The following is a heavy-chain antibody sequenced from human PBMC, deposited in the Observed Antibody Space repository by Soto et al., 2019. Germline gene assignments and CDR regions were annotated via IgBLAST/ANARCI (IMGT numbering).Heavy chain of an antibody. D-gene: IGHD6-6*01. CDR3: ARGSIAPPYYYYYMDV. Sequence: PSETLSLTCTVSGGSISSYYWSWIRQPPGKGLEWIGEIYHSGSTNYNPSLKSRVTISVDTSKNQFSLKLSSVTAADTAVYYCARGSIAPPYYYYYMDVWGKGTTVTVS. CDR1: GGSISSYY. CDR2: IYHSGST. V-gene: IGHV4-59*12. J-gene: IGHJ6*03.